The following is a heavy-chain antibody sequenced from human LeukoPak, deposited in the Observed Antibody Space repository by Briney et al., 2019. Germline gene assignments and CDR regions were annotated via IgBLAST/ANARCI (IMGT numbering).Heavy chain of an antibody. J-gene: IGHJ6*02. D-gene: IGHD3-10*01. CDR1: GYTFTDYY. V-gene: IGHV1-2*02. CDR3: ARAYGSGSYYSYYYYGMDV. CDR2: INPNSGGT. Sequence: GASVKVSCKTSGYTFTDYYTHWVRQAPGQGLEWMGWINPNSGGTNFAQKFQGRVTMTRDTSISTAYMELSRLRSDDTAVYYCARAYGSGSYYSYYYYGMDVWGQGTTVTVSS.